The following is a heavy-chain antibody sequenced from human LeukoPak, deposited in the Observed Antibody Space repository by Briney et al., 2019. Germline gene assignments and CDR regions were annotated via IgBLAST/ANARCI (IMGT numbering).Heavy chain of an antibody. CDR3: ARDRVGIVPAGFDY. CDR2: IYHSGST. Sequence: PSGTLSLTCAVSGGSISSSNWWSWVRQPPGKGLEWIGEIYHSGSTNYNPSLKSRVTISVDKSKNRFSLKLSSVTAADTAVYYCARDRVGIVPAGFDYWGQGTLVTVSS. J-gene: IGHJ4*02. D-gene: IGHD2-2*01. V-gene: IGHV4-4*02. CDR1: GGSISSSNW.